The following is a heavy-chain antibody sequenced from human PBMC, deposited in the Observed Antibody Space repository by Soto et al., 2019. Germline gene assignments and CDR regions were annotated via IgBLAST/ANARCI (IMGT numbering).Heavy chain of an antibody. D-gene: IGHD1-26*01. CDR1: GFTVSSNY. Sequence: GGSLRLSCAASGFTVSSNYMSWVRQAPGKGLEWVSVIYSGGSTYYADSVKGRFAISRDNSKNTLYLQMNSLRAEDTAVYYCARFSRGSSGYWGQGTLVTVSS. CDR3: ARFSRGSSGY. V-gene: IGHV3-66*01. CDR2: IYSGGST. J-gene: IGHJ4*02.